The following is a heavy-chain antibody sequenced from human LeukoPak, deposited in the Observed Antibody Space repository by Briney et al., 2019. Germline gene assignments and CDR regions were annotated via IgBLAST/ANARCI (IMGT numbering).Heavy chain of an antibody. V-gene: IGHV3-13*01. Sequence: GGSLRLSCAASGFTLSTYDMHWVRQPTGKGVEWVSGIGTAGDIYYAGSVKGRFTISRENAKNSLYLQMNSLRAGDTAVYYCARDRGRYHMDVWGKGTTVTISS. D-gene: IGHD6-25*01. CDR2: IGTAGDI. CDR3: ARDRGRYHMDV. CDR1: GFTLSTYD. J-gene: IGHJ6*03.